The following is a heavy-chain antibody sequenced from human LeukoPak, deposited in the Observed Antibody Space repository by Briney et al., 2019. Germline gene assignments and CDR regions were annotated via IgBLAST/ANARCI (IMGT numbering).Heavy chain of an antibody. D-gene: IGHD2-2*01. Sequence: GGSLRLSCAASGVTFSGYWISWVRQAPGKGLEWVANIKQDGSEKYYVDSVKGRFTISRDNSKNTLYLQMNSLRAEDTAVYYCAKHDSSTSRRRRTTIGAFDIWGQGTMVTVSS. CDR1: GVTFSGYW. V-gene: IGHV3-7*03. J-gene: IGHJ3*02. CDR3: AKHDSSTSRRRRTTIGAFDI. CDR2: IKQDGSEK.